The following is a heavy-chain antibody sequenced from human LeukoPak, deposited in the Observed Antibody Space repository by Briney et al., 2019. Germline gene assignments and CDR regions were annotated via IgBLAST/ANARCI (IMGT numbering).Heavy chain of an antibody. CDR1: GFTFSSYG. J-gene: IGHJ6*03. Sequence: PGGSLRLSCAASGFTFSSYGMHWVRQASGKGLEWVAFIRYDGSNKYYADSVKGRFTISRDNSKNTLYLQMNSLRAEDTAVYYCAKLREYYYYYMDVWGKGTTVTISS. CDR2: IRYDGSNK. V-gene: IGHV3-30*02. D-gene: IGHD1-26*01. CDR3: AKLREYYYYYMDV.